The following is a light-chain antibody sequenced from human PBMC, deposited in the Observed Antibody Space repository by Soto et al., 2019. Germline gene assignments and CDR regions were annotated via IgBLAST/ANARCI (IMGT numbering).Light chain of an antibody. V-gene: IGLV1-47*01. CDR2: RNN. CDR3: AAWDDSLSGFYV. J-gene: IGLJ1*01. Sequence: QSVLNQPPSASGTPGRRITISCSGSSSDIGTNYVYWYQQLPGTAPKLLIYRNNQRPSGVPDRFSGSKSGTSASLAISGLRSEDEADYHCAAWDDSLSGFYVFGTGTKVTVL. CDR1: SSDIGTNY.